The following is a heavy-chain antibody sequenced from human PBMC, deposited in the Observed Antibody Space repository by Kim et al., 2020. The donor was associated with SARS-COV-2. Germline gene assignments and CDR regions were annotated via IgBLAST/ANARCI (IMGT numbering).Heavy chain of an antibody. D-gene: IGHD5-18*01. Sequence: SETLSLTCTVSGGSISSSSYYWGWIRQPPGKGLEWIGSIYYSGSTYYNPSLKSRVTISVDTSKNQFSLKLSSVTAADTAVYYCAGEMDTIRGYYYGMDVWGQGTTVTVSS. CDR3: AGEMDTIRGYYYGMDV. CDR2: IYYSGST. J-gene: IGHJ6*02. V-gene: IGHV4-39*02. CDR1: GGSISSSSYY.